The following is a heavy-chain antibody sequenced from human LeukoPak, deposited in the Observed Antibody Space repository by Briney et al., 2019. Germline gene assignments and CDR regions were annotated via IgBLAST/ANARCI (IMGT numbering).Heavy chain of an antibody. J-gene: IGHJ4*02. CDR2: INHSGST. CDR3: ARHYNNYGYRLDY. CDR1: GGSFSGYY. Sequence: SETLSLTCAVYGGSFSGYYWSWIRQPPGEGLEWIGEINHSGSTNYNPSLKSRVTISVDTSKNQFSLKLSSVTAADTAVYYCARHYNNYGYRLDYWGQGTLVTVSS. V-gene: IGHV4-34*01. D-gene: IGHD4-11*01.